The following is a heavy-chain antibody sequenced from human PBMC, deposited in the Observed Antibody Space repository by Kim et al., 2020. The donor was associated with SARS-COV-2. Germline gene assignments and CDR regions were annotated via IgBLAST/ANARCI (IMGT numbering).Heavy chain of an antibody. CDR2: ISSSSSYI. CDR1: RFTFSSYS. J-gene: IGHJ6*02. D-gene: IGHD3-10*01. Sequence: GGSLRLSCAASRFTFSSYSMNWVRQAPGKGLEWVSSISSSSSYIYYADSVKGRFTISRDNAKNSLYLQMNSLRAEDTAVYYCARDPKEIGSGSYYYYYGMDVWGQGTTVTVSS. V-gene: IGHV3-21*01. CDR3: ARDPKEIGSGSYYYYYGMDV.